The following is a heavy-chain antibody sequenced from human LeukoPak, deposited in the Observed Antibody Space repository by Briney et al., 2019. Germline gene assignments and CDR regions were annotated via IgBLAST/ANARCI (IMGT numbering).Heavy chain of an antibody. CDR1: GFTVSSNY. D-gene: IGHD2-21*02. CDR3: ATHRGDWLHDAFNI. Sequence: TGGSLRLSCAASGFTVSSNYMSWVRQAPGKGLEWVSVIYSGGSTYYADSVKGRFTISRDNSKNTLYLQMNSLRAEDTAVYYCATHRGDWLHDAFNIWGQGTMVTVSS. V-gene: IGHV3-53*01. CDR2: IYSGGST. J-gene: IGHJ3*02.